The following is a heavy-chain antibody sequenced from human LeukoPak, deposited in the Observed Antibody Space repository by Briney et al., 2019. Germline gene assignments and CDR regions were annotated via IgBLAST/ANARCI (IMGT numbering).Heavy chain of an antibody. Sequence: SGPTLVNPTQTLTLTCTFSGFSLSTSGVGVGWIRQPPGKALEWLALIYWNDDKRYSPSLKSRLTITKDTSKNQVVLTMTNMDPVDTATYYCAHSIRFLEWLLPLNWFDPWGQGTLVTVSS. CDR2: IYWNDDK. CDR3: AHSIRFLEWLLPLNWFDP. J-gene: IGHJ5*02. CDR1: GFSLSTSGVG. V-gene: IGHV2-5*01. D-gene: IGHD3-3*01.